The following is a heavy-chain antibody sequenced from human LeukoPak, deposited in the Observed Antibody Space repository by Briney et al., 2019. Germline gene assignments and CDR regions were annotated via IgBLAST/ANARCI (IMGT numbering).Heavy chain of an antibody. D-gene: IGHD3-22*01. CDR2: ISGSGGST. J-gene: IGHJ4*02. CDR1: GFTFSSYA. CDR3: AKLGQYYDGSEGPFYSFDY. Sequence: GGSLRLSCAASGFTFSSYAMSWVRQAPGKGLEWVSAISGSGGSTYHADSVKGRFTISRDNSKNTLYLQMNSLRDEDTAVYYCAKLGQYYDGSEGPFYSFDYWGQGTLVTVSS. V-gene: IGHV3-23*01.